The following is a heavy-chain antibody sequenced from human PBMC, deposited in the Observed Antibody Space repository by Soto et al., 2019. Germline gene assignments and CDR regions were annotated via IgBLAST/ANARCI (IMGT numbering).Heavy chain of an antibody. CDR1: GFTFSSYG. D-gene: IGHD3-22*01. J-gene: IGHJ3*02. CDR2: ISYDGSNK. CDR3: AKVRGITMIVVDAFDI. V-gene: IGHV3-30*18. Sequence: QVQLVESGGGVVQPGRFLRLSCAASGFTFSSYGMHWVRQAPGKGLEWVAVISYDGSNKYYADSVKGRFTISRDNSKNTLYLQMNSLRAEDTAVYYCAKVRGITMIVVDAFDIWGQGTMVTVSS.